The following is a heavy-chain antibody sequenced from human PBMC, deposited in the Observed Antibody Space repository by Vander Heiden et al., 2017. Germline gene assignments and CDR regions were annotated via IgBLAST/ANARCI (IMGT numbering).Heavy chain of an antibody. CDR2: ISGSGGST. CDR3: AKPRQGVTKDGAPTYYYYGMDV. J-gene: IGHJ6*02. D-gene: IGHD4-4*01. V-gene: IGHV3-23*01. CDR1: GFTFSSYA. Sequence: EVQLLESGGGLVQPGGSLSLPCAASGFTFSSYAMSWVRQAPGKGLEWVSAISGSGGSTYYADSVKGRFTISRDNSKNTLYLQMNSLRAEDTAVYYCAKPRQGVTKDGAPTYYYYGMDVWGQGTTVTVSS.